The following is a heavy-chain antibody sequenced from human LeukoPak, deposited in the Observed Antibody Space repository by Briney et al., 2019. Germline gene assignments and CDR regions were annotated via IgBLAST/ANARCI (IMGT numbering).Heavy chain of an antibody. Sequence: KASETLSLTCTVSGGSISSYYWSWIRQPPGKGLEWIGYIYYSGSTNYNPSLKSRVTISVDTSKNQFSLKLSSVTAADTAVYYCARDLKALTYYDFWSGNDRGHIQDWYFDLWGRGTLVTVSS. CDR1: GGSISSYY. J-gene: IGHJ2*01. CDR2: IYYSGST. D-gene: IGHD3-3*01. CDR3: ARDLKALTYYDFWSGNDRGHIQDWYFDL. V-gene: IGHV4-59*01.